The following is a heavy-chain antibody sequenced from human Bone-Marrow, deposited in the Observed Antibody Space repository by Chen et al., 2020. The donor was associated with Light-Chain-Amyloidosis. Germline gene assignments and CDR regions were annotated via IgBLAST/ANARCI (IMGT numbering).Heavy chain of an antibody. Sequence: EVQLVESGGKLVQPGGSLRLSCSASGFSFSSYAMHWVRQAPGKGLDYLSGISGNGGNTFYVDSVKGKFTISRDNSRNTLYLQMNSLRAEDTAMYYCVKDRQMNWGVDYWGQGTLVTVSS. V-gene: IGHV3-64D*08. CDR2: ISGNGGNT. D-gene: IGHD7-27*01. J-gene: IGHJ4*02. CDR1: GFSFSSYA. CDR3: VKDRQMNWGVDY.